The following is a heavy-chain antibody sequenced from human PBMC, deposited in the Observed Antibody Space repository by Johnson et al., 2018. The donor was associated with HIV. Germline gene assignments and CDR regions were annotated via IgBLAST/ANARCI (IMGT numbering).Heavy chain of an antibody. Sequence: VQLVESGGGLVQPGGSLRLSCAASGFTFGSYDMHWVRQAAGKRLEWVSTIGTTGDTYYPGSVKGRFTISREFARNSLYLQMNSLRAEDTAVYYCAKDREGSGWYEGVAFDIWGQGTMVTVSS. CDR3: AKDREGSGWYEGVAFDI. J-gene: IGHJ3*02. V-gene: IGHV3-13*01. CDR2: IGTTGDT. D-gene: IGHD6-19*01. CDR1: GFTFGSYD.